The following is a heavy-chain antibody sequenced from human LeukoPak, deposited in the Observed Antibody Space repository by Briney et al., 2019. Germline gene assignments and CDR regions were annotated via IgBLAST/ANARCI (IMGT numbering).Heavy chain of an antibody. CDR2: ISSSSSYT. CDR1: GFTFSDYY. D-gene: IGHD3-22*01. CDR3: ASVSSGYYFDY. J-gene: IGHJ4*02. V-gene: IGHV3-11*03. Sequence: PGGSLRLSCAASGFTFSDYYMSWIRQAPGKGLEWISYISSSSSYTNYADSVKGRFTVSRDNAKNSLYLQMNSVRAEDTAVYYCASVSSGYYFDYWGQGTLVTVPS.